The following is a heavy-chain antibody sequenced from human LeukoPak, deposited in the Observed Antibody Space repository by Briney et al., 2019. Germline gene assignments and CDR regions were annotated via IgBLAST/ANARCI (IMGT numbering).Heavy chain of an antibody. J-gene: IGHJ4*02. D-gene: IGHD3-10*01. CDR2: IYYSGST. CDR3: ARGFGELILDY. V-gene: IGHV4-59*01. Sequence: SETLSLTCTVSGGSISSYYWSWIRQPPRKGLEWIGYIYYSGSTIYNPSLKSRVTISVDTSKNQFSLKLSSVTAADTAVYYCARGFGELILDYWGQGTLVTVSS. CDR1: GGSISSYY.